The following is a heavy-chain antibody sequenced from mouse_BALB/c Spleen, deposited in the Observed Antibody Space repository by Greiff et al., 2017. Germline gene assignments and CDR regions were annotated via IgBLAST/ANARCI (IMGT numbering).Heavy chain of an antibody. V-gene: IGHV3-6*02. Sequence: VQLQQSGPGLVKPSQSLSLTCSVTGYSITSGYYWNWIRQFPGNKLEWMGYISYDGSNNYNPSLKNRISITRDTSQNQFFLKLNSVTTEDTATYYCVRGEYGSISFAYWGQGSLGSVSA. CDR2: ISYDGSN. CDR3: VRGEYGSISFAY. D-gene: IGHD2-10*02. J-gene: IGHJ3*01. CDR1: GYSITSGYY.